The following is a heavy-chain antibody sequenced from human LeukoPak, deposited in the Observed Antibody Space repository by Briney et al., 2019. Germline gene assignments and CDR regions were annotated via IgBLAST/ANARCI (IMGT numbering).Heavy chain of an antibody. CDR1: GGSISSYY. CDR3: ARYTYGDYGIHYYYMDV. D-gene: IGHD4-17*01. V-gene: IGHV4-59*08. CDR2: IYYSGST. J-gene: IGHJ6*03. Sequence: SETLSLTCTVSGGSISSYYWSWIRQPPGKGRGWRGYIYYSGSTNYNPSLKSRVTISVDTSKNQFSLKLSSVTAADTAVYYCARYTYGDYGIHYYYMDVWGKGTTVTVSS.